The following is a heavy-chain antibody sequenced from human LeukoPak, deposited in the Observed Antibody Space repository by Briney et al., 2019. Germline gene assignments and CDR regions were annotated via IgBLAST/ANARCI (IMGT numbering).Heavy chain of an antibody. D-gene: IGHD3-10*01. CDR3: ARTPNYYGSGSYGDY. CDR1: GYSFTSYW. Sequence: GESLKISCKGSGYSFTSYWIGWVRPMPGRGLEWMGIIYPGDSDTRYSPSFQGQVTISADKSISTAYLQWSSLKASDTAMYYCARTPNYYGSGSYGDYWGQGTLVTVSS. V-gene: IGHV5-51*01. J-gene: IGHJ4*02. CDR2: IYPGDSDT.